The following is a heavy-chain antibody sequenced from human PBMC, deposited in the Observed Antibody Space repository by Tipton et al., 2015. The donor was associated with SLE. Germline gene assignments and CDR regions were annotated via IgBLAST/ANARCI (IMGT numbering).Heavy chain of an antibody. Sequence: SLRLSCAASGFTFSSYGMHWVRQAPGKGLEWVAVIWYDGSNKYYADSVKGRFTISRDNSKNTLYLQMNSLRAEDTAVYYCARDSQSLSSWGQGTLATVSS. CDR1: GFTFSSYG. J-gene: IGHJ4*02. CDR3: ARDSQSLSS. CDR2: IWYDGSNK. D-gene: IGHD3-16*02. V-gene: IGHV3-33*01.